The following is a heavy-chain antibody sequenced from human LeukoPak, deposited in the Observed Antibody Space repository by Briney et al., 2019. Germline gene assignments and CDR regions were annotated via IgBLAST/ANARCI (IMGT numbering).Heavy chain of an antibody. J-gene: IGHJ4*02. D-gene: IGHD2-15*01. CDR1: GFTFSSYA. CDR2: ISYDGSNK. V-gene: IGHV3-30*04. CDR3: ARANKQVVVAAREYYFDF. Sequence: GRSLRLSCAASGFTFSSYAMHWVRQAPGKGLEWVAVISYDGSNKYYADSVKGRFTISRDNSKNTLYLQMNSLRAEDTAVYYCARANKQVVVAAREYYFDFWGQGTLVTVSS.